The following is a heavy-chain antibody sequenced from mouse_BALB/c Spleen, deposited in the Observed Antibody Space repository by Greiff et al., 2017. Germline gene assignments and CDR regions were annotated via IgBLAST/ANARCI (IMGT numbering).Heavy chain of an antibody. Sequence: EVQGVESGGGLVKLGGSLKLSCAASGFTFSSYYMSWVRQTPEKRLELVAAINSNGGSTYYPDTVKGRFTISRDNAKNTLYLQMSSLKSEDTALYYCARQGYYYGSSYQYYFDYWGQGTTLTVSS. CDR2: INSNGGST. V-gene: IGHV5-6-2*01. CDR3: ARQGYYYGSSYQYYFDY. J-gene: IGHJ2*01. CDR1: GFTFSSYY. D-gene: IGHD1-1*01.